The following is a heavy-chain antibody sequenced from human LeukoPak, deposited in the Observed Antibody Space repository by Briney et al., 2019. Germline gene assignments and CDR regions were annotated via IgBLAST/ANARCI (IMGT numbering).Heavy chain of an antibody. CDR2: IKQDGSEK. J-gene: IGHJ3*02. D-gene: IGHD1-26*01. CDR1: GFTFSSYW. Sequence: GGSLRLSCAASGFTFSSYWMTWVRQAPGKGLEWVANIKQDGSEKYYVVSVKGRFTVSRGNAKNSLYLQMNSLRAEDTAVYYCARYASYYHAFDIWGQGTRVTVSS. CDR3: ARYASYYHAFDI. V-gene: IGHV3-7*01.